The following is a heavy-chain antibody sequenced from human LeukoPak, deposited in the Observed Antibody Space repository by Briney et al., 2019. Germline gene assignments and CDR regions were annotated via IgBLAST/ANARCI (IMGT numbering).Heavy chain of an antibody. J-gene: IGHJ4*02. D-gene: IGHD6-13*01. CDR3: ARNSSSWHYFDY. Sequence: GGSLRLSCAASGFTFSSYSMNWVRQAPGKGLEWVSSISSSSSYIYYADSVKGRFTISRDNAKNSLYLQMNRLRAEDTAVYYCARNSSSWHYFDYWGQGTLVTVSS. V-gene: IGHV3-21*01. CDR1: GFTFSSYS. CDR2: ISSSSSYI.